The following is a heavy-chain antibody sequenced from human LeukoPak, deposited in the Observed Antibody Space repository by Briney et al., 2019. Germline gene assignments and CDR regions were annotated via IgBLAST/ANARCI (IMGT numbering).Heavy chain of an antibody. V-gene: IGHV3-30*18. CDR2: ISDDGRHK. CDR1: GFTFNNYG. J-gene: IGHJ4*02. D-gene: IGHD6-13*01. Sequence: GGSLRLSCAASGFTFNNYGIHYVRQAPGTGLEWVAVISDDGRHKNYADSVKGRFTISRDNSNNTLYLQMNSLRVEDTGVYYCAKDRETTASGTFDYWGQGTLVTVSS. CDR3: AKDRETTASGTFDY.